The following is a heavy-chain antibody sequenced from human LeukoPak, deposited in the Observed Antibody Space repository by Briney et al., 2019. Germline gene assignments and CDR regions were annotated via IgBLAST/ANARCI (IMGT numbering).Heavy chain of an antibody. CDR3: ARERCTRTSCYSHSNYYYYYMDV. CDR1: GFTFSSYS. CDR2: ISSSSSYI. J-gene: IGHJ6*03. Sequence: KTGGSLRLSCAASGFTFSSYSMNWVRQAPGKGLEWVSSISSSSSYIYYADSVKGRFTISRDNAQNSLFLQMNSLRAEDTAVYYCARERCTRTSCYSHSNYYYYYMDVWGKGTTVTVSS. D-gene: IGHD2-2*02. V-gene: IGHV3-21*01.